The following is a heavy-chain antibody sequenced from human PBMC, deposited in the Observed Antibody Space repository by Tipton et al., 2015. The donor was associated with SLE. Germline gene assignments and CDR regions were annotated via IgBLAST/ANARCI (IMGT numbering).Heavy chain of an antibody. J-gene: IGHJ3*02. CDR3: ARDGISATYEGLDI. D-gene: IGHD2-15*01. Sequence: SLRLSCAASGFTFSSYWMHWVRQAPGKGLVWVSRINSDGGGTSYADSVKGRFTIARDNAENTLYLQMNSLRVEDTAVYYCARDGISATYEGLDIWGQGTMVTVSS. CDR2: INSDGGGT. V-gene: IGHV3-74*01. CDR1: GFTFSSYW.